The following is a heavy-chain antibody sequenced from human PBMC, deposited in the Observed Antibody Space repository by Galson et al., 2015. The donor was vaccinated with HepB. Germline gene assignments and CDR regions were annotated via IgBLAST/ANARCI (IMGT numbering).Heavy chain of an antibody. V-gene: IGHV3-30-3*01. CDR3: ARKVLRYFDWLPDY. J-gene: IGHJ4*02. Sequence: SLRLSCAASGFTFSSYAMHWVRQAPGKGLEWVAVISYDGSNKYYADSVKGRFTISRDNSKNTLYLQMNSLRAEDTAVYYCARKVLRYFDWLPDYWGQGTLFTVSS. CDR1: GFTFSSYA. D-gene: IGHD3-9*01. CDR2: ISYDGSNK.